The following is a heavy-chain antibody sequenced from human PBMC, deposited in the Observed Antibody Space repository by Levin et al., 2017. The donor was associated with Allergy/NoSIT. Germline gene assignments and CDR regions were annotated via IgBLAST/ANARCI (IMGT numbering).Heavy chain of an antibody. CDR3: AREQMVLGVIVGD. D-gene: IGHD3-10*01. CDR2: ISYDENR. Sequence: GESLKISCAASGFPFSGYSMHWVRQAPGKGLEWVALISYDENRYYADSVKGRFTISRDNSKNTLYLQMNSLTAEDSALYYCAREQMVLGVIVGDWGQGPLVTVSS. J-gene: IGHJ4*02. V-gene: IGHV3-30*04. CDR1: GFPFSGYS.